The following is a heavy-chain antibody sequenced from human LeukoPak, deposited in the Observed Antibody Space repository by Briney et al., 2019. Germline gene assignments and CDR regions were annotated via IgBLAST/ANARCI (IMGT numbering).Heavy chain of an antibody. CDR1: GGSITSTNW. V-gene: IGHV4-4*02. J-gene: IGHJ4*02. D-gene: IGHD1-26*01. CDR2: ISLTGRT. CDR3: TRESGPYCPFGY. Sequence: PSETLSLTCGVSGGSITSTNWWSWVRQPPGQGLEWIGEISLTGRTNYNPSVSGRVIMSLDESRNQLSLTLTSVTAADTAMYYCTRESGPYCPFGYWGQGTLVVVPS.